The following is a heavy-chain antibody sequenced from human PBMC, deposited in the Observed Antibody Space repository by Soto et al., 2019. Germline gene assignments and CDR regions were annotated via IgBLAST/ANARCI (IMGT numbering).Heavy chain of an antibody. D-gene: IGHD3-22*01. CDR1: GFTFSSYA. Sequence: GGSLRLSCAASGFTFSSYAMHWVRQAPGKGLEWVAVISYDGSNKYYADSVKGRFTISRDNSKNTLYLQMNSLRAEDTAVYYCARESPYDSSGYYPLLDYWRQGTLVTVSS. CDR3: ARESPYDSSGYYPLLDY. CDR2: ISYDGSNK. J-gene: IGHJ4*02. V-gene: IGHV3-30-3*01.